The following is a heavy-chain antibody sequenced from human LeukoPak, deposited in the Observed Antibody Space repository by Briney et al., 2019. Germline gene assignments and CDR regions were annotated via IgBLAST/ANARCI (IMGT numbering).Heavy chain of an antibody. J-gene: IGHJ4*02. Sequence: GGSLRLPCAASGFTFSSYSMNWVRQAPGKGLEWVSSISSSSYIYYADSVKGRFTISRDNAKNSLYLRMNSLRAEDTAAYYCARDYYDSSGVFDYWGQGTLVTVSS. CDR3: ARDYYDSSGVFDY. CDR1: GFTFSSYS. CDR2: ISSSSYI. D-gene: IGHD3-22*01. V-gene: IGHV3-21*01.